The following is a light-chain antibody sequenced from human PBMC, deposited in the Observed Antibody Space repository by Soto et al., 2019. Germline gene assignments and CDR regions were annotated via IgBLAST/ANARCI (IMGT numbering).Light chain of an antibody. J-gene: IGLJ2*01. CDR2: EGS. CDR1: SSDVGSHNL. CDR3: CSFARSSTL. Sequence: QSALTQPASVSGSAGQSITISCTGTSSDVGSHNLVSWFQHHPGKAPKLMIYEGSKRPSGVSNRFSGSKSGNTASLTISGLQAEDEADYYCCSFARSSTLFCGGTKLTVL. V-gene: IGLV2-23*01.